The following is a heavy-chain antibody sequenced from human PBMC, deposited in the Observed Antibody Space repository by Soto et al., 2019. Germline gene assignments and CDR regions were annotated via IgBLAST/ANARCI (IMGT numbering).Heavy chain of an antibody. CDR3: AREGGWGGYYSYGMDV. Sequence: QVQLVQSGAEVKKPGASVKVSCKASGYTFTSYGISWVRQAPGQGLEWMGWISAYNGNTNYAQKLQGRVTMTTDTSPGTAYMELRSLRSDDTAVYYCAREGGWGGYYSYGMDVWGQGTTVTVSS. CDR1: GYTFTSYG. D-gene: IGHD3-16*01. J-gene: IGHJ6*02. CDR2: ISAYNGNT. V-gene: IGHV1-18*04.